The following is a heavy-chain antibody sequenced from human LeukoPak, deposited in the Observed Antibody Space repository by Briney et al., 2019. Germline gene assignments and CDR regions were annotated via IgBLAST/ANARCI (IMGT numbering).Heavy chain of an antibody. CDR2: INHSGST. V-gene: IGHV4-34*01. CDR1: GGSFSGYY. D-gene: IGHD2-2*01. Sequence: SETLSLTCAVYGGSFSGYYWSWIRQPPGKGLEWIGEINHSGSTNYNPSLKSRVTISVDTSKNQFSLKLSSVTAADTAVYYCARGRLCSSTSCYDVYYYYYYMDVWGKGTTVRLL. J-gene: IGHJ6*03. CDR3: ARGRLCSSTSCYDVYYYYYYMDV.